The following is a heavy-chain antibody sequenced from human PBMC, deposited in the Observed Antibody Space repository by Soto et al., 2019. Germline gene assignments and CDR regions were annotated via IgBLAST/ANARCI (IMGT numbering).Heavy chain of an antibody. V-gene: IGHV2-5*02. Sequence: QITLKESGPTLVKPTQTLTLTCTFSGFALSTTGVGVGWIRHPPGKALEWLALIYWDDDTRYSSSLKSRLTITKVPSKNQVVLRMTNMDPVDTGTYFCAHRRVGRELDYCGQGTLVTVSS. CDR2: IYWDDDT. J-gene: IGHJ4*02. CDR1: GFALSTTGVG. CDR3: AHRRVGRELDY. D-gene: IGHD3-3*01.